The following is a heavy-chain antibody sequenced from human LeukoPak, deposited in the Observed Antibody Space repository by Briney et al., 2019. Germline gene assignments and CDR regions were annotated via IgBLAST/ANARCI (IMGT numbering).Heavy chain of an antibody. CDR3: ASLQMGYYYGSGSYYLDY. J-gene: IGHJ4*02. CDR1: GGTFSSYA. D-gene: IGHD3-10*01. Sequence: SVKVSCKASGGTFSSYAISWVRQAPGQGLEWMGGIIPIFGTANYAQKFQGRVTITADKSTSTAYMELSSLRSEDTAVYYCASLQMGYYYGSGSYYLDYWGQGTLVTVSS. CDR2: IIPIFGTA. V-gene: IGHV1-69*06.